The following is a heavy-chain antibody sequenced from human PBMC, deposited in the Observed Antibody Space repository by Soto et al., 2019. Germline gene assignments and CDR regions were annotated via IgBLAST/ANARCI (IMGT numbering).Heavy chain of an antibody. CDR2: LYDVDGS. Sequence: GGSLRLSCAASGLTVSGKKYVAWVRQAPGKGLEWVSALYDVDGSFYSDSVKGRFTISRDNSKNTLYLQMNSLRAEDTAVYYCAKEGYSDSSGYLVYWGQGTLVTVSS. J-gene: IGHJ4*02. CDR1: GLTVSGKKY. CDR3: AKEGYSDSSGYLVY. V-gene: IGHV3-53*01. D-gene: IGHD3-22*01.